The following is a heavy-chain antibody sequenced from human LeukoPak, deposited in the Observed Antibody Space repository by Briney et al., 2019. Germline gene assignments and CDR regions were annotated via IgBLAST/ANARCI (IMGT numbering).Heavy chain of an antibody. CDR3: ARGRYDFWSGYKSTVFDY. J-gene: IGHJ4*02. D-gene: IGHD3-3*01. CDR2: INHSGST. Sequence: PSETLSLACTVYGESFNGYYWNWIRQPPGKGLEWIGEINHSGSTNYNPSLKSRVSISVDTSKNQISLKLSSATAADTAVYYCARGRYDFWSGYKSTVFDYGGQGTLVTVSS. CDR1: GESFNGYY. V-gene: IGHV4-34*01.